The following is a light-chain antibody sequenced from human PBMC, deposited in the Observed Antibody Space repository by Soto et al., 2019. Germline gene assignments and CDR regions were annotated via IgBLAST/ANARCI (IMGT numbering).Light chain of an antibody. CDR1: SSDIGVYDY. CDR3: VSHISVAYRSIYV. CDR2: EVT. V-gene: IGLV2-14*01. Sequence: QSALTQPASVSGSPGQSITISCTGTSSDIGVYDYVSWYQQHPGKAPNLIIYEVTNRPSGLSNRFSGSKSDNTASLTISGLQAEDEADYYCVSHISVAYRSIYVFGTGTKVTVL. J-gene: IGLJ1*01.